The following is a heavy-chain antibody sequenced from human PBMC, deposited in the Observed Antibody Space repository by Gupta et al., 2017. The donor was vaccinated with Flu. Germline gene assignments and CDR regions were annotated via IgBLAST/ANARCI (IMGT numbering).Heavy chain of an antibody. D-gene: IGHD3-10*01. V-gene: IGHV3-23*01. CDR2: ISSSGDTT. CDR3: AKRLGETATATFDY. Sequence: EVQLLESGGGLVQPGGSLRLACAASGFLFRDYDINWVRQAPGKGLEWVSAISSSGDTTHYADSVKGRFPISRDNSKNTVYLHLDSLRMEDTALYYCAKRLGETATATFDYWGQGTLVTVSS. CDR1: GFLFRDYD. J-gene: IGHJ4*02.